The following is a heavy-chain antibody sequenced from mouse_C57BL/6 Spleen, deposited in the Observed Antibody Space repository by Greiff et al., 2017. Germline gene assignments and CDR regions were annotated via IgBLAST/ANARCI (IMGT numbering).Heavy chain of an antibody. CDR2: INPSSGYT. V-gene: IGHV1-7*01. CDR1: GYTFTSYW. CDR3: ARSGISGDGPFAY. Sequence: VQLQQSGAELAKPGASVKLSCKASGYTFTSYWLPWVKKRPGQGLEWIGYINPSSGYTKYNQKFKDKATLTADKSSSTAYMQLSSLTYEDSAVYYCARSGISGDGPFAYWGQGTLVTVSA. D-gene: IGHD2-3*01. J-gene: IGHJ3*01.